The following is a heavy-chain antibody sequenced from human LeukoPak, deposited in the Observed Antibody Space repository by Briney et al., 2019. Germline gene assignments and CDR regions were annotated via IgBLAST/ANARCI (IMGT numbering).Heavy chain of an antibody. J-gene: IGHJ4*02. CDR3: AADYGDYVRGSY. CDR2: IYHSGST. V-gene: IGHV4-30-2*01. CDR1: GGSISSGGYS. D-gene: IGHD4-17*01. Sequence: PSETLSLTCAVSGGSISSGGYSWSWIRQPPGKGLEWIGYIYHSGSTYYNPSLKSRVTISVDRSKNQFSLKLSSVTAADTAVYHCAADYGDYVRGSYWGQGTPVTVSS.